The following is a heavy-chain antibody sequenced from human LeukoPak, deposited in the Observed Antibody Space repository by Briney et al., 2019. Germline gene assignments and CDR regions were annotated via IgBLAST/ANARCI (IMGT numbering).Heavy chain of an antibody. CDR3: AKDLIAPRPSYFDY. D-gene: IGHD6-6*01. CDR1: GFTFSSYY. CDR2: ISVSGDWT. Sequence: PGGSLRLSCEASGFTFSSYYMIWVRQAPGKGLEWVSVISVSGDWTYYADSVKGRFTISRDNSKNTLYLQMNSLRGEDKAVYFCAKDLIAPRPSYFDYWGQGTLVTVSS. V-gene: IGHV3-23*01. J-gene: IGHJ4*02.